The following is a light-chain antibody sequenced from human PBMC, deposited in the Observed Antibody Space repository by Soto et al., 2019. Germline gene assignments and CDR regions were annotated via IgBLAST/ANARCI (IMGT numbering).Light chain of an antibody. J-gene: IGLJ2*01. V-gene: IGLV1-40*01. CDR2: GNI. CDR1: SSNIGAGYD. CDR3: QSYDSSLV. Sequence: QSVLTQPPSVSGAPGQEVTISCTGSSSNIGAGYDVHWYQQRPGTAPKLLIYGNINRPSGVPDRFSGSKSGTSASLAITGLQAEDEADYYCQSYDSSLVFGGGTKVTVL.